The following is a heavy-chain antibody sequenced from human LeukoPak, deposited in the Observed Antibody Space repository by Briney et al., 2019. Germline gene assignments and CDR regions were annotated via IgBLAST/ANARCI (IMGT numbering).Heavy chain of an antibody. J-gene: IGHJ5*02. D-gene: IGHD3-22*01. Sequence: SETLSLTCTVSGDSISSGHYWDCIRQPPGRGLEWIGSIHHSGSTWYNPSLKRRATISLDTSQTQISLRVTSVTAADTAVYYCARGTDYYDSSGWLDPWGQGTLVTVSS. V-gene: IGHV4-38-2*02. CDR3: ARGTDYYDSSGWLDP. CDR1: GDSISSGHY. CDR2: IHHSGST.